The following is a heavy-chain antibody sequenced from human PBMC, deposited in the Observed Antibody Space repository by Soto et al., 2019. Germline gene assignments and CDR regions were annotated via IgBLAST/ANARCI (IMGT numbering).Heavy chain of an antibody. CDR1: VFNFSNSR. J-gene: IGHJ4*02. CDR3: TTYCSDWFWLSPLDY. CDR2: MKGGXEGGTT. D-gene: IGHD6-19*01. Sequence: GGSPRLWCAASVFNFSNSRMTWVRHAPGKGLERVGRMKGGXEGGTTDHRAPAKGRFPISIDESKKTLYLQMNSLETEDTAVYYCTTYCSDWFWLSPLDYGGQGTLVTVSS. V-gene: IGHV3-15*01.